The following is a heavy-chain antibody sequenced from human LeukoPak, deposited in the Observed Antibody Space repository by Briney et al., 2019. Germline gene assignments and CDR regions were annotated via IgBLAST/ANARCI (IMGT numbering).Heavy chain of an antibody. J-gene: IGHJ4*02. CDR1: GGSISSLNL. CDR3: AGLEGRYSTDWFYFFDY. CDR2: MYLGGTT. V-gene: IGHV4-4*02. D-gene: IGHD6-19*01. Sequence: PSETLSLTCIVSGGSISSLNLWSWLRQPPGKGLEWIGEMYLGGTTNLNPSLKSRVTILIDKSKNQLSLQLTSVTAADTAVYYCAGLEGRYSTDWFYFFDYWGQGALVTVSS.